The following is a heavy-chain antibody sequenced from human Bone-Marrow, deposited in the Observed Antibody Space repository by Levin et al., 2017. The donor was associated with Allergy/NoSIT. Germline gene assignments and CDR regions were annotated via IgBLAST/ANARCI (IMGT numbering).Heavy chain of an antibody. J-gene: IGHJ4*02. CDR1: SASISSSVNY. D-gene: IGHD6-13*01. Sequence: MSSETLSLTCTVSSASISSSVNYWGWIRRPPGKELEWIGSIQYSGSTYYNPSLKSRVTISMDTSKNQISLTLRSVTAAATAMYYCARDVNSISWFKNWGEGTLVTVSS. CDR3: ARDVNSISWFKN. CDR2: IQYSGST. V-gene: IGHV4-39*02.